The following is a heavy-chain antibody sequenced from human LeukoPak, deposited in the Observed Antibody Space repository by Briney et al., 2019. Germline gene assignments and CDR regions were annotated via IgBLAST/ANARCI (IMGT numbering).Heavy chain of an antibody. CDR1: GFTFSDYA. D-gene: IGHD2-2*01. CDR3: ARVERDTSPFDY. CDR2: ISYDGSNT. J-gene: IGHJ4*02. Sequence: GGSLRLSCTASGFTFSDYAMHWVRQAPGKGLEWVAVISYDGSNTYSADSVKGRFTISRDNSKNTLFLQMSSLTPEDTAVYYCARVERDTSPFDYWGQGTLVTVSS. V-gene: IGHV3-30*19.